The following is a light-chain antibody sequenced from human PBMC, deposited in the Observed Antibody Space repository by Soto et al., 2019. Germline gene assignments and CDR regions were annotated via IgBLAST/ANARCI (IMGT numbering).Light chain of an antibody. CDR2: GAS. V-gene: IGKV3-15*01. CDR1: QSVNTN. Sequence: EVVLTQSTATLSVSPGEGATLSCRASQSVNTNFAWYQQKPGQAPRLLIYGASTRATGIPARFSGSGSGTEFTLTISSLQSEDFAVYYCQQYNNWPSWTFGQGTKVDIK. J-gene: IGKJ1*01. CDR3: QQYNNWPSWT.